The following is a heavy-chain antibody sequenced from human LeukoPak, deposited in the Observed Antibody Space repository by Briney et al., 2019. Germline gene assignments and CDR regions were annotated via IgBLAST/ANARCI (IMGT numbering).Heavy chain of an antibody. V-gene: IGHV1-46*01. Sequence: ASVKVSCKASGYTFTSYYMHWVRQAPGQGLEWIGIINPSGGSTSYAQKFQGRVTMTRDTSTSTVYMELSSLRSEDTAVYYCARDLPTLPYYDFWSGVDYYYYMDVWGKGTTVTVSS. CDR2: INPSGGST. CDR1: GYTFTSYY. CDR3: ARDLPTLPYYDFWSGVDYYYYMDV. D-gene: IGHD3-3*01. J-gene: IGHJ6*03.